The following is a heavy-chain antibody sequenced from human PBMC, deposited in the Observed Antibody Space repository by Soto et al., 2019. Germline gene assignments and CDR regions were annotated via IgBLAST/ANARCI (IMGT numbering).Heavy chain of an antibody. Sequence: QITLKESGPTLVKPTQTLTLTCTFSGFSLSTRDVGVGWIRQPPGKALEWLALLYWDDDNRYSPSLRRRLTLTKYTSKIQVVPTIPTIDALDTATHYCAHGCGWLFDYWGPGPLVTVHS. D-gene: IGHD6-19*01. CDR3: AHGCGWLFDY. CDR1: GFSLSTRDVG. V-gene: IGHV2-5*02. J-gene: IGHJ4*02. CDR2: LYWDDDN.